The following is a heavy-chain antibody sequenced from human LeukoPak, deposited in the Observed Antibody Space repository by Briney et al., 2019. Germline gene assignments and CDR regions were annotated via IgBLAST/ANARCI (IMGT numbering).Heavy chain of an antibody. D-gene: IGHD3-22*01. CDR3: AAKHSLYDSFGYPPDAFDI. J-gene: IGHJ3*02. Sequence: SVKVSCKASGFTFSSSAVQWVRQARGQRLEWIGWIVVGSGITNYAQKFQERVTITRDRSTSTVYMELRSLRSEETAVYYCAAKHSLYDSFGYPPDAFDIWGQGTMVTVSS. CDR1: GFTFSSSA. V-gene: IGHV1-58*01. CDR2: IVVGSGIT.